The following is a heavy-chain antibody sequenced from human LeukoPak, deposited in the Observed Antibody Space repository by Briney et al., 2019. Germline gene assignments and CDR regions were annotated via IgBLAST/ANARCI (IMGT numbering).Heavy chain of an antibody. J-gene: IGHJ4*02. Sequence: SETLSLTCTVSGGSISSSFYYWGWIRQPPGKGLEWIGSIYYSGSTYYNPSLKSRVTISVDTSKNQFSLKLSSVTAADTAVYYCVRHDGRSGGTMGALDSWGQGSLVTVSS. CDR3: VRHDGRSGGTMGALDS. D-gene: IGHD4-23*01. V-gene: IGHV4-39*01. CDR1: GGSISSSFYY. CDR2: IYYSGST.